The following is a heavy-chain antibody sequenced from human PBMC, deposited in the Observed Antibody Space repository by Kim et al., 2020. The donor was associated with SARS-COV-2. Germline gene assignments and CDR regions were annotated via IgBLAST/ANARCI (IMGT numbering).Heavy chain of an antibody. Sequence: ASVKVSCKASGYTFTSYYMHWVRQAPGQGLEWMGIINPSGGSTSYAQKFQGRVTMTRDTSTSTVYMELSSLRSEDTAVYYCARDRRQSLGGYYYYYGMDVWGQGTTVTVSS. D-gene: IGHD3-16*01. V-gene: IGHV1-46*01. CDR1: GYTFTSYY. J-gene: IGHJ6*02. CDR3: ARDRRQSLGGYYYYYGMDV. CDR2: INPSGGST.